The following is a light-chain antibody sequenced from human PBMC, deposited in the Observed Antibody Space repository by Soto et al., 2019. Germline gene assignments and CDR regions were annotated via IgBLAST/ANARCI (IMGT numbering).Light chain of an antibody. CDR1: QGIRND. J-gene: IGKJ1*01. V-gene: IGKV1-17*01. CDR3: LQYNSYPWT. CDR2: AAS. Sequence: DIQMTQSPSSLSASVGDRLTITCRASQGIRNDLGWYQQKPGKAPKXLIYAASSFQSGVPSRFSGSGSGTELTITISSLQPEDGEIYDGLQYNSYPWTFGQGTKVDIK.